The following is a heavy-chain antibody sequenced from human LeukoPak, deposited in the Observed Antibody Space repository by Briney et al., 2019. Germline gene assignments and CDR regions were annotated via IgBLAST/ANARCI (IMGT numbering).Heavy chain of an antibody. Sequence: GGSLRLSCAASGFTVSSNYMSWVRQAPGKGLEWVSVIYSGGSTYYADSVKGRFTISRDNSKNTLYLQMNSQRAEDTAVYYCASTGDYYDSSGYYYYWGQGTLVTVSS. CDR2: IYSGGST. J-gene: IGHJ4*02. D-gene: IGHD3-22*01. CDR1: GFTVSSNY. CDR3: ASTGDYYDSSGYYYY. V-gene: IGHV3-66*01.